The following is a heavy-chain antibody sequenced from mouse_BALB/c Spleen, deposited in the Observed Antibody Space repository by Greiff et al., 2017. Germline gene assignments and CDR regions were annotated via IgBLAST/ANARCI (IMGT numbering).Heavy chain of an antibody. Sequence: EVQLVESGPGLVKPSQSLSLTCSVTGYSITSGYYWNWIRQFPGNKLEWTGYISYDGSNNYNPSLKNRISITRDTSKNQFFLKLNSVTTEDTATYYCARDVYDSYWYFDVWGAGTTVTVSS. J-gene: IGHJ1*01. CDR1: GYSITSGYY. D-gene: IGHD2-12*01. CDR2: ISYDGSN. V-gene: IGHV3-6*02. CDR3: ARDVYDSYWYFDV.